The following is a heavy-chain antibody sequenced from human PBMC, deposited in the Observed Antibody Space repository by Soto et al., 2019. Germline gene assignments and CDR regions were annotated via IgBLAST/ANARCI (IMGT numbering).Heavy chain of an antibody. CDR2: IYYSGST. V-gene: IGHV4-59*01. CDR1: GGSISSYY. D-gene: IGHD2-15*01. CDR3: ARDPTGKYCSGGSCSASNWFDP. J-gene: IGHJ5*02. Sequence: PSETLSLTCTVSGGSISSYYWSWIRQPPGKGLEWIGYIYYSGSTNYNPSLKSRVTISVDTSKNQFSLKLSSVTAADTAVYYCARDPTGKYCSGGSCSASNWFDPWGQGTLVTVS.